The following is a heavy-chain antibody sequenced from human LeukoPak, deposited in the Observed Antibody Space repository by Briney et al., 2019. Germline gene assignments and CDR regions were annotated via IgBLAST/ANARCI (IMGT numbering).Heavy chain of an antibody. CDR2: ITTSSSYI. CDR3: ARDRGALIRGVIRKGFDY. J-gene: IGHJ4*02. Sequence: GGSLRLSCAASGFTFSRSSMNWVRQAPGKGLEWVSSITTSSSYIYYADSVKGRFTISRDNAKNSLYLQMNSLRAEDTAVYYCARDRGALIRGVIRKGFDYWGQGTLVTVSS. CDR1: GFTFSRSS. V-gene: IGHV3-21*01. D-gene: IGHD3-10*01.